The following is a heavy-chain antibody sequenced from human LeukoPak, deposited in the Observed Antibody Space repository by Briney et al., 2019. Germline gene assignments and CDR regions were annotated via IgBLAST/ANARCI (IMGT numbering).Heavy chain of an antibody. J-gene: IGHJ3*02. CDR1: GGSLSSSSYY. CDR3: ARIARITMVRGVMGAFDI. Sequence: KPSDTLSLTCTVSGGSLSSSSYYWGWIRQPPGKGLEWIESIYYSGSTYYNPSLKSRVTISVDTSKNQFSLKLSSVTAADTAVYYCARIARITMVRGVMGAFDIWGQGTMVTVSS. CDR2: IYYSGST. D-gene: IGHD3-10*01. V-gene: IGHV4-39*01.